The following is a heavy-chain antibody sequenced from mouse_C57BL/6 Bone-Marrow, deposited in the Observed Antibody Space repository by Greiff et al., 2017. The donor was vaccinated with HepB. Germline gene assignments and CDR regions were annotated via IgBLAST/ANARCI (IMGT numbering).Heavy chain of an antibody. CDR2: FDPGSGSI. V-gene: IGHV1-62-2*01. J-gene: IGHJ4*01. Sequence: VQLQQPGAELVKPGASVKLSCKASGYTFTGYSIHWVKQRSGQGLEWIGWFDPGSGSIKYNEKFKDKATLTADKPSSTAYMELSRLTSEDSAVYVGARHEDSTNYYAIDYWGQGTSVTVSS. D-gene: IGHD2-1*01. CDR1: GYTFTGYS. CDR3: ARHEDSTNYYAIDY.